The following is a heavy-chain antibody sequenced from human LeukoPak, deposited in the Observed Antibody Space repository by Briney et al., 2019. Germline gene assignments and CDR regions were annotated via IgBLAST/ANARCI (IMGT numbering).Heavy chain of an antibody. CDR1: GFTFSSYA. CDR3: ARSSTGMRYFDWFAADY. D-gene: IGHD3-9*01. J-gene: IGHJ4*02. Sequence: GGSLRLSCAASGFTFSSYAMNWVRQAPGQGLEWVAVISYDGSNKYYADSVEGRFTISRDNSKNTLYLQMNSLRAEDTAVYYCARSSTGMRYFDWFAADYWGQGTLVTVSS. V-gene: IGHV3-30-3*01. CDR2: ISYDGSNK.